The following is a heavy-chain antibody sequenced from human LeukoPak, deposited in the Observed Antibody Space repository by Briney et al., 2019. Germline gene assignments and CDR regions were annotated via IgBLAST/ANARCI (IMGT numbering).Heavy chain of an antibody. V-gene: IGHV3-7*01. CDR3: ARATDYYYYYYMDV. J-gene: IGHJ6*03. Sequence: PGGSLRLSCAASGFTFSSYWMSWVRRAPGTGLEWVANIKQDGSEKYYVDSVKGRFTISRDNAKNSLYLQMNSLRAEDTAVYYCARATDYYYYYYMDVWGKGTTVTVSS. CDR2: IKQDGSEK. CDR1: GFTFSSYW.